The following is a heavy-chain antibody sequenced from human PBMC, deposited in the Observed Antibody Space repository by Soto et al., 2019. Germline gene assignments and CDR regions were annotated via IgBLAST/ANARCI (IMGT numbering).Heavy chain of an antibody. Sequence: QVQLVQSGAEVKKPGSSVKVSCKASGGTFSSYAISWVRQAPGQGLEWLGGIIHIFGTANYAQKFQGGVTIPADESTSTAYMVLSSLRSEDTAVYYCARQRTAKYYYYGMDVWGQGTTVTVSS. D-gene: IGHD6-25*01. J-gene: IGHJ6*02. CDR3: ARQRTAKYYYYGMDV. V-gene: IGHV1-69*01. CDR1: GGTFSSYA. CDR2: IIHIFGTA.